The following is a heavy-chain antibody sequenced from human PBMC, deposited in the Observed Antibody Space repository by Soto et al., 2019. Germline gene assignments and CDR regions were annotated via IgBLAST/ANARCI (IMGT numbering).Heavy chain of an antibody. CDR3: ARGWGTVSLDY. CDR1: GGTFSSYA. J-gene: IGHJ4*02. D-gene: IGHD3-16*01. Sequence: QVQLVQSGAEVKKPGSSVKVSCKASGGTFSSYAISWVRQAPGQGLEWMGGIIPIFGTANYAQKFQGRVTSNADQSTGTAYMEMRSLRSEDTAVYYCARGWGTVSLDYWGQGTLVTVSS. V-gene: IGHV1-69*12. CDR2: IIPIFGTA.